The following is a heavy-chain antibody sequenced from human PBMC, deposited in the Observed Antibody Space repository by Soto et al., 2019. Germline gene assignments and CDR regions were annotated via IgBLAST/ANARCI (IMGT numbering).Heavy chain of an antibody. J-gene: IGHJ4*02. D-gene: IGHD3-22*01. CDR2: ISAYNGNT. Sequence: ASVKVSCKASGYTFTSYGISLVRQAPGQGLEWMGWISAYNGNTNYAQKLQGRVTMTTDTSTSTAYMELRSLRSDDTAVYYCARDPYYYDSSGYPHWGQGTLVTVSS. CDR1: GYTFTSYG. V-gene: IGHV1-18*01. CDR3: ARDPYYYDSSGYPH.